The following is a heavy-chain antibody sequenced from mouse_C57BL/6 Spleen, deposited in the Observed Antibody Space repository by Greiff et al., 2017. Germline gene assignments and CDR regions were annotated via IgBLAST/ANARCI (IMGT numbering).Heavy chain of an antibody. CDR1: GFNIKDDY. Sequence: DVQLVESGAELVRPGASVKLSCTASGFNIKDDYMHWVKQRPEQGLEWIGWIDPENGDTEYASKFQGKATITVDTSSNTAYLQLSSLTSEDAAVYYCATAQKGNRTWFADWGQGTLVTV. CDR3: ATAQKGNRTWFAD. D-gene: IGHD2-1*01. J-gene: IGHJ3*01. CDR2: IDPENGDT. V-gene: IGHV14-4*01.